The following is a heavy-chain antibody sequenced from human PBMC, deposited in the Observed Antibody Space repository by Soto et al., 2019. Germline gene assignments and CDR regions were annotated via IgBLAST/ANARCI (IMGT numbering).Heavy chain of an antibody. V-gene: IGHV4-31*03. CDR2: IYYSGST. D-gene: IGHD1-26*01. Sequence: PSETLSLTCTVSGGSISSGGYYWSWIRQLPGKGLEWIGYIYYSGSTYYNPSLKSRITISVDTSKHQFSLKLSSVTAADTAVYYCARVLSGSYSNSFDIWGQGTMVTV. CDR3: ARVLSGSYSNSFDI. CDR1: GGSISSGGYY. J-gene: IGHJ3*02.